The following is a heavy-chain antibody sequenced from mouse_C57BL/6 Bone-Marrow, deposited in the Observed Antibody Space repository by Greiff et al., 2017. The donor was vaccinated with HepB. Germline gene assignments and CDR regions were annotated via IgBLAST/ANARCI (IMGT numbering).Heavy chain of an antibody. D-gene: IGHD1-1*01. CDR2: IDPSDSYT. J-gene: IGHJ3*01. Sequence: QVQLQQPGAELVMPGASVKLSCKASGYTFTSYWMHWVKQRPGQGLEWIGEIDPSDSYTNYNQKFKGKSTLTVDKSSSTAYMQLSSLTSEDSAVYYCALITTVPFADWGQGTLVTVSA. CDR3: ALITTVPFAD. V-gene: IGHV1-69*01. CDR1: GYTFTSYW.